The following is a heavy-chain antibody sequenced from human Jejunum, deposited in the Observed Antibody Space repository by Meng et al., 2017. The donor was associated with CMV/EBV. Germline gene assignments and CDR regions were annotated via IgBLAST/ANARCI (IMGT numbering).Heavy chain of an antibody. J-gene: IGHJ4*02. Sequence: GFTFRTYGMHCVPTAPGKGLDVFTFIRYTAKTTTSIFSLQSLFPLSRDNSKNTLFLQLNSLRLEDTAVYYCAKGAIELRYLGGIDYWGQGMLVTVSS. D-gene: IGHD3-9*01. CDR2: IRYTAKTT. CDR1: GFTFRTYG. V-gene: IGHV3-30*02. CDR3: AKGAIELRYLGGIDY.